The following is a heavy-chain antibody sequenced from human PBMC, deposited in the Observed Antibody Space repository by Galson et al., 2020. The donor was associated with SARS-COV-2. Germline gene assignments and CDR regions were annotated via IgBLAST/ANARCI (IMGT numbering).Heavy chain of an antibody. V-gene: IGHV3-21*01. J-gene: IGHJ2*01. CDR1: GFTFSDYT. CDR2: IFGSGSYR. D-gene: IGHD3-16*01. Sequence: AGGSLRLSCAASGFTFSDYTMIWVRQAPGKGLEWVSSIFGSGSYRYYADSVKGRFTISRDSAKSSLYLQMNSLGADDTAVYYCARDLGPAPMIKWYCDLWGRGALVTVSS. CDR3: ARDLGPAPMIKWYCDL.